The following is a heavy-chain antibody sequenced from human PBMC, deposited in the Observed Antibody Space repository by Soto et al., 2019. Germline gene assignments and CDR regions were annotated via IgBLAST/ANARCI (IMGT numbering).Heavy chain of an antibody. Sequence: SETLSLTCTVSGGSISSYYWSWIRQPPGKGLEWIGYIYYSGSTNYNPSLKSRVTISVDTSKNQFSLKLSSVTAADTAVYYCARTPIAEAGEYYYGMDVWGQGTTVTVYS. J-gene: IGHJ6*02. V-gene: IGHV4-59*01. CDR1: GGSISSYY. D-gene: IGHD6-13*01. CDR3: ARTPIAEAGEYYYGMDV. CDR2: IYYSGST.